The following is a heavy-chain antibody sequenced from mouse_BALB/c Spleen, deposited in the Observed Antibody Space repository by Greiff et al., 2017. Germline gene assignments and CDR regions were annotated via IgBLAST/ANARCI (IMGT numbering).Heavy chain of an antibody. D-gene: IGHD1-1*01. Sequence: QVQLKQSGPGLVAPSQSLSITCTVSGFSLTSYGVHWVRQPPGKGLEWLGVIWAGGSTNYNSALMSRLSISKDNSKSQVFLKMNSLQTDDTAMYYCARDNYYGIHYAMDYWGQGTSVTVSS. J-gene: IGHJ4*01. V-gene: IGHV2-9*02. CDR1: GFSLTSYG. CDR3: ARDNYYGIHYAMDY. CDR2: IWAGGST.